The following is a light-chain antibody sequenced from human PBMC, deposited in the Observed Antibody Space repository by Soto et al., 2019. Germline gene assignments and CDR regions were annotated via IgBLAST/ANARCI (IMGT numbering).Light chain of an antibody. CDR1: QSLLHSNGYNY. CDR2: LGS. CDR3: MQPLQSWT. J-gene: IGKJ1*01. V-gene: IGKV2-28*01. Sequence: DIVMTQSPLSLPVTPGEPASISCRSSQSLLHSNGYNYLDWYLQKPGQSPQLLIYLGSNRASGVPDRFSGSGSGTEFTLKIRRVEGEDVGVYYCMQPLQSWTFGQGTKVEIK.